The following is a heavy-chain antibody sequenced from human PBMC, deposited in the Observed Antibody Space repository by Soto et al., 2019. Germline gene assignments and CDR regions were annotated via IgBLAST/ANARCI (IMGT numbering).Heavy chain of an antibody. CDR3: ARGRYSYGSAFDY. Sequence: VQLVESGGGLVKPGGSLRLSCAASGFTFSSYSMNWVRQAPGKGLEWVSSITSSSSYIYYADSVKGRFTISRDNAKNSLYLQMNSLRAEDTAVYYCARGRYSYGSAFDYWGQGTLVTVSS. V-gene: IGHV3-21*01. D-gene: IGHD5-18*01. J-gene: IGHJ4*02. CDR2: ITSSSSYI. CDR1: GFTFSSYS.